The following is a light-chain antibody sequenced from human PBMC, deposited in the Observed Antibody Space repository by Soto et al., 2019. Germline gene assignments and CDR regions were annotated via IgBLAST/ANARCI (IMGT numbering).Light chain of an antibody. J-gene: IGLJ1*01. CDR2: DVT. V-gene: IGLV2-14*03. Sequence: QSVLTQPASVSGSPGQSITMSCTGTSSDVGAYNYVSWYQQHPGKAPKLIIYDVTNRPSGVSHRFSGSKSGNTASLTISGLQAEDEADYHCSSYTSSGSYVFGPGTKLTVL. CDR1: SSDVGAYNY. CDR3: SSYTSSGSYV.